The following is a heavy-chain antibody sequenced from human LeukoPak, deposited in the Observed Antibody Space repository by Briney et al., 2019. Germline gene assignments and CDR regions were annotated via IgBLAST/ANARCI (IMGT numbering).Heavy chain of an antibody. CDR2: ISGSGGST. J-gene: IGHJ6*03. CDR1: GFTFSSYA. CDR3: AKMEGGYYYYYYYMDV. V-gene: IGHV3-23*01. Sequence: GGSLRLSCAASGFTFSSYAMSWVRQAPGKGLEWVSAISGSGGSTYYADSVKGRFTISRDNSKNTLYLQMNSLRAEDTAVYYCAKMEGGYYYYYYYMDVWGKGTTVTVSS. D-gene: IGHD2-15*01.